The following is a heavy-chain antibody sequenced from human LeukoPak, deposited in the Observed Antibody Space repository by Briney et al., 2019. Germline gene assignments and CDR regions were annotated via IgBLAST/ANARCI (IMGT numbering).Heavy chain of an antibody. D-gene: IGHD3-3*01. CDR2: INPNSGGT. Sequence: ASVKVSCKASGYTFTGYYMHWVRQAPGQRLEWMGWINPNSGGTNYAQKFQGRVTMTRDPSISTAYMELSRLRSDDTAVYYCARARIQYYDFWSGYSHWGQGTLVTVSS. V-gene: IGHV1-2*02. J-gene: IGHJ4*02. CDR3: ARARIQYYDFWSGYSH. CDR1: GYTFTGYY.